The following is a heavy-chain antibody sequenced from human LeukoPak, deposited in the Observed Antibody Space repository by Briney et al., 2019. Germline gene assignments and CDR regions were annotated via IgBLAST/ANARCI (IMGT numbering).Heavy chain of an antibody. V-gene: IGHV3-7*01. CDR2: INQDGRET. CDR3: ARGGTSGYSSTRHFWGGNYYFDY. CDR1: GFTFSRYW. D-gene: IGHD2-2*01. J-gene: IGHJ4*02. Sequence: GGSLRLSCEASGFTFSRYWMSWVRQVPGKRLEWVANINQDGRETYYLDSVKGRFTISRDNARNSLYLQVNSLRAEDTAVYYCARGGTSGYSSTRHFWGGNYYFDYWGQGSLVTVSS.